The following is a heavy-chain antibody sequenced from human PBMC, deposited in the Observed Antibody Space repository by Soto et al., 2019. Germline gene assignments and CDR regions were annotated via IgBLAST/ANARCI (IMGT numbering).Heavy chain of an antibody. CDR1: GFTFDDYV. J-gene: IGHJ4*02. CDR3: AKDKGDYGDYGVDY. Sequence: EVQLVESGGGLVQPGRSLRLSCAASGFTFDDYVMHWVRQAPGKGLEWVSGISWNSGSIGYADSVKGRFTISRDNAKNSLYLQMNSLRAEDTALYYCAKDKGDYGDYGVDYWGQGTLVTVSS. D-gene: IGHD4-17*01. V-gene: IGHV3-9*01. CDR2: ISWNSGSI.